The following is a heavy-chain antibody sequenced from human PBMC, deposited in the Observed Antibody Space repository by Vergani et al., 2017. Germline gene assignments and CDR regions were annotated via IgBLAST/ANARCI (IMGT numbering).Heavy chain of an antibody. CDR1: GGTFSSYA. D-gene: IGHD4-17*01. Sequence: QVQLVQSGAEVKKPGSSVKVSFKASGGTFSSYAISWVRQAPGQGLEWMGGIIPIFGTANYAQKFQGRVTITADESTSTAYMELSSLKSEDTAVYYCARAVEGDYDEIYYYYGMDVWGQGTTVTVSS. CDR2: IIPIFGTA. V-gene: IGHV1-69*01. J-gene: IGHJ6*02. CDR3: ARAVEGDYDEIYYYYGMDV.